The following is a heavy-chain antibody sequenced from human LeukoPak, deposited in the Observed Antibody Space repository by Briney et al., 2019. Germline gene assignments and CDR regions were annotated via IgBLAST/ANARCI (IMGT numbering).Heavy chain of an antibody. D-gene: IGHD6-13*01. J-gene: IGHJ1*01. Sequence: GGSLRLSCAVSGFTFSSEAMGWVRQLPGGGLEWVSTISPAGGTTYYAESMKGRFTISRDNSKNTLYLQMNSLRAEDTAVYYCAKDRRIAAATPSSEYFQHWGQGTLVTVSS. V-gene: IGHV3-23*01. CDR1: GFTFSSEA. CDR2: ISPAGGTT. CDR3: AKDRRIAAATPSSEYFQH.